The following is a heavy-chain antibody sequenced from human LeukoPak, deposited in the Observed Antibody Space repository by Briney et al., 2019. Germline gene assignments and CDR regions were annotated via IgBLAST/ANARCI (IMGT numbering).Heavy chain of an antibody. CDR1: GYTFTSYD. D-gene: IGHD4-11*01. V-gene: IGHV1-8*03. CDR3: AGGKYSKRVEYYYYYMDV. CDR2: MNPNSGNT. Sequence: ASVKVSCKASGYTFTSYDINWVRQATGQGLEWMGWMNPNSGNTGYAQKFQGRVTITRNTSISTAYMELSSLRSEDTAVYYCAGGKYSKRVEYYYYYMDVWGKGTTVTVSS. J-gene: IGHJ6*03.